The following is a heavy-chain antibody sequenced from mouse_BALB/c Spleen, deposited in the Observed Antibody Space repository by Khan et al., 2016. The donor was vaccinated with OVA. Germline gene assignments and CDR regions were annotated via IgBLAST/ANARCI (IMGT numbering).Heavy chain of an antibody. CDR2: ISDGGSYT. J-gene: IGHJ3*01. CDR3: ARGCYGGPFSY. D-gene: IGHD1-1*02. Sequence: EVELVESGGGLVKPGGSLKLSCAASGFTFSDYYMYWVRQTPEKRLEWVATISDGGSYTYFPDSVKGRFTISRDDVTNNLYLKMSSLKSEDSASYYCARGCYGGPFSYWGQGTLVTVSA. CDR1: GFTFSDYY. V-gene: IGHV5-4*02.